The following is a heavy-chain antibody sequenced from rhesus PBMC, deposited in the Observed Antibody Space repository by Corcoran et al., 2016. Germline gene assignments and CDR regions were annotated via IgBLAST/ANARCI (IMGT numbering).Heavy chain of an antibody. CDR2: NYGGGRDT. D-gene: IGHD2-15*01. CDR3: TRDSSSTYCTYWYFDL. J-gene: IGHJ2*01. Sequence: QVQLQESGPGLVKPSETLSLTCAVSGGSISDDYYWSWIRQPPGQGLAWIGDNYGGGRDTNYNPSLKNRVTISVDTSKNQFCLELSSVDAANTAVYYCTRDSSSTYCTYWYFDLWGPGTPSTIT. CDR1: GGSISDDYY. V-gene: IGHV4-106*01.